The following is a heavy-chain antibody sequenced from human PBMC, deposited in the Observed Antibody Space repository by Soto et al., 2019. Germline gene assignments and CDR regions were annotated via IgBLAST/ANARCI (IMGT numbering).Heavy chain of an antibody. D-gene: IGHD5-12*01. J-gene: IGHJ5*02. CDR2: TSNSGST. CDR3: ETTAQMATIPDL. Sequence: QVQLQESGPGLVKPSQTLSLTCSVSGGSLSRIGYYWSWIRQHPVKGLEWVGYTSNSGSTYYNPSLKSRVATSIDTSKNHVSLTLTSLTAADTDVYYCETTAQMATIPDLWGQGTLVTVSS. CDR1: GGSLSRIGYY. V-gene: IGHV4-31*03.